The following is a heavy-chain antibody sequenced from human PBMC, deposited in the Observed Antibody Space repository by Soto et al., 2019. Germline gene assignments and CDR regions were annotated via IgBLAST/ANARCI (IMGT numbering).Heavy chain of an antibody. CDR2: ISGSGGST. V-gene: IGHV3-23*01. CDR1: GFTFSSYA. Sequence: GGSLRLSCAASGFTFSSYAMSWVRQAPGKGLEWVSAISGSGGSTYYADSVKGRFTISRDNSKNTLYLQMNSLRAEDTAVYYCAKDPTVTTFLGRRLTPEVVYYMDVWGKGTTVTVSS. J-gene: IGHJ6*03. D-gene: IGHD4-17*01. CDR3: AKDPTVTTFLGRRLTPEVVYYMDV.